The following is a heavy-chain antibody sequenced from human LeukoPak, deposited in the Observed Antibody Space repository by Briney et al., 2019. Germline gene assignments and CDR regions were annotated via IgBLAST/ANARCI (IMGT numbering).Heavy chain of an antibody. J-gene: IGHJ6*03. CDR1: GFTFTIFG. D-gene: IGHD3/OR15-3a*01. CDR2: ITSRSSFT. CDR3: ARDLTSAYWTPGGYYYYMDV. V-gene: IGHV3-48*01. Sequence: GGSLRLSCAASGFTFTIFGMNWVRKAPGKGPEWVSYITSRSSFTYFADSVKGRFTISRDDARNSLYLQMNSLRVDDTAVYYCARDLTSAYWTPGGYYYYMDVWGKGTAVTVSS.